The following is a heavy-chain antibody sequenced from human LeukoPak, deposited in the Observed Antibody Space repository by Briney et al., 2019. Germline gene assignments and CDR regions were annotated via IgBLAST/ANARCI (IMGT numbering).Heavy chain of an antibody. CDR1: GFTFSSYG. CDR3: AKDRDYEGDYFDY. D-gene: IGHD3-22*01. J-gene: IGHJ4*02. CDR2: ISYDGSNK. V-gene: IGHV3-30*18. Sequence: GGSLRLSCAASGFTFSSYGMHWVRQAPGKGLEWVAVISYDGSNKYYADSVKGRFTISRDNSKNTLYLQMNSLRAEDTAVYYCAKDRDYEGDYFDYWGQGTLVTVSS.